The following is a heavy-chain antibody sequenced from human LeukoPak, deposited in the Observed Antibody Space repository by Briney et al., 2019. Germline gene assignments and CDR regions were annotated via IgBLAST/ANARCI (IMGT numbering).Heavy chain of an antibody. J-gene: IGHJ4*02. CDR1: GFTFSSYW. CDR2: IKQDGSEK. V-gene: IGHV3-7*01. D-gene: IGHD3-3*01. Sequence: GGSLRLSCAASGFTFSSYWMSWVRQAPGKGLEWVANIKQDGSEKYYVDSVKGRFTISRDNAKNSLYLQMSSLRAEDTAVYYCARVLYDFWSGLHYFDYWGQGTLVTASS. CDR3: ARVLYDFWSGLHYFDY.